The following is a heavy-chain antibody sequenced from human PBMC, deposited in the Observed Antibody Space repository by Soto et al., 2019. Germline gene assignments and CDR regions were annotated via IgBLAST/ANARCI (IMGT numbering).Heavy chain of an antibody. CDR3: ARLLDTSGWYDY. CDR2: IYPGDPDT. V-gene: IGHV5-51*01. J-gene: IGHJ4*02. CDR1: GYSFTSYW. D-gene: IGHD6-19*01. Sequence: RGESLKISCKGSGYSFTSYWIGWVRQMPGKGPERMGIIYPGDPDTRYSPSLQGQVTISADKSITTTYLQWSSLKASDTAIYYRARLLDTSGWYDYWGQGTLVTVSS.